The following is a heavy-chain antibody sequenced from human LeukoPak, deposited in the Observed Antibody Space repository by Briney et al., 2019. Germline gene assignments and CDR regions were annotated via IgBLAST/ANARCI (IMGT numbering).Heavy chain of an antibody. D-gene: IGHD3-10*01. CDR1: GFTFSDYY. V-gene: IGHV3-11*04. CDR3: ARDFLVRGVISRAFDI. J-gene: IGHJ3*02. CDR2: ISSSGSTI. Sequence: GGSLRLSCAASGFTFSDYYMSWIRQAPGKGLEWVSYISSSGSTIYYADSVKGRFTISRDNAKNSLYLQMNSLRAEDTAVYYCARDFLVRGVISRAFDIWGQGTMVTVSS.